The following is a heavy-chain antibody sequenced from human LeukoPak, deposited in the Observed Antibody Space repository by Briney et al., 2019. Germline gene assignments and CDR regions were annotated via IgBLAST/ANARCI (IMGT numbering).Heavy chain of an antibody. CDR2: ISPYSGGT. V-gene: IGHV1-2*06. CDR3: ARFGLGKHIEVAGIPFDI. D-gene: IGHD6-19*01. CDR1: GYTFTGYY. Sequence: GASVKVSCKTSGYTFTGYYIHWVRQAPGQGLEWMGRISPYSGGTKYTQKFQGRVTMTRDTSISTAYMELSSLRSDDTAVYYCARFGLGKHIEVAGIPFDIWGQGTMVTVSS. J-gene: IGHJ3*02.